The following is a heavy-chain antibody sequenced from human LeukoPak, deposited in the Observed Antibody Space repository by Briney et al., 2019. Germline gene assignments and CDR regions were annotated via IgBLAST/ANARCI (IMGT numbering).Heavy chain of an antibody. V-gene: IGHV4-39*07. CDR2: IYYSGST. Sequence: PSETLSLTCTVSGGSISSSSYYWGWIRQPPGKGLEWIGSIYYSGSTYYNPSLKSRVTISVDTSKNQFSLKLSSVTAADTAVYYCARFLRRGWTFDYWGQGTLVTVSS. CDR3: ARFLRRGWTFDY. J-gene: IGHJ4*02. CDR1: GGSISSSSYY. D-gene: IGHD6-19*01.